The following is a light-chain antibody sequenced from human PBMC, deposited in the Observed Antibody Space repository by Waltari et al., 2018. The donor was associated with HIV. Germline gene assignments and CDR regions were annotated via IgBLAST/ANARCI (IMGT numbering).Light chain of an antibody. CDR2: SYN. CDR3: AAWDGSLSGYV. CDR1: SSNIGSTT. Sequence: QSVLTQPPSASGTPGPRVTIPCSGSSSNIGSTTINWYQQLPGTAPKLLIFSYNQRPSGVPDRFSGSKSGTSASLAISGLQSEDEARYYCAAWDGSLSGYVFGTGTTVTVL. V-gene: IGLV1-44*01. J-gene: IGLJ1*01.